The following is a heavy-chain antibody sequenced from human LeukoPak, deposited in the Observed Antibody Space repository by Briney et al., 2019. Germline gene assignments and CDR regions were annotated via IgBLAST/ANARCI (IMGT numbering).Heavy chain of an antibody. CDR2: INHSGST. J-gene: IGHJ4*02. Sequence: SETLSLTCAVYGGSFSGYYWSWIRHPPGKGLEWIGEINHSGSTNYNPSLKSRVTISVDTSKNQFSLKLSSVTAADTAVYYCARVGDYGDYGEGYWGQGTLVTVSS. D-gene: IGHD4-17*01. CDR3: ARVGDYGDYGEGY. V-gene: IGHV4-34*01. CDR1: GGSFSGYY.